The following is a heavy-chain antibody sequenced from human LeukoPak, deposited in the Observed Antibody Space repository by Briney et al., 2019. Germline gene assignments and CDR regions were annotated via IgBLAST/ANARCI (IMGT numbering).Heavy chain of an antibody. CDR2: IYPGDSDT. Sequence: GESLRISCKGSGYSFTSYWIGWVRQMSGKGLEWMGIIYPGDSDTRYSPSFQGQVTISADKSISTAYLQWSSLKASDTAMYYCARWADSDLSDAFDIWGQGTMVTVSS. CDR1: GYSFTSYW. CDR3: ARWADSDLSDAFDI. V-gene: IGHV5-51*01. D-gene: IGHD3-22*01. J-gene: IGHJ3*02.